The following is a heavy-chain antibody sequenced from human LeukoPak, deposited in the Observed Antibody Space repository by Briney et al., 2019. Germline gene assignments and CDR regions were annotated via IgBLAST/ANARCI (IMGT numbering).Heavy chain of an antibody. Sequence: PSETLSLTCTVSGGSISSGGYYWSWIRQHPGKGLEWIGYIYYSGSTYYNPSLKSRVTISVVTSKNQFSLKLSSVTAADTAVYYCARGEDYADFDYWGQGTLVTVSS. CDR1: GGSISSGGYY. CDR2: IYYSGST. D-gene: IGHD2-2*01. J-gene: IGHJ4*02. CDR3: ARGEDYADFDY. V-gene: IGHV4-31*03.